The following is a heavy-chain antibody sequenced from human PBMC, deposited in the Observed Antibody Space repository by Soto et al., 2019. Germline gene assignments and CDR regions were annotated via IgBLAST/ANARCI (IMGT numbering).Heavy chain of an antibody. V-gene: IGHV1-8*02. CDR3: ARGITQGYDY. CDR2: MSPSSGNT. J-gene: IGHJ4*02. CDR1: GYNFNTYD. D-gene: IGHD1-20*01. Sequence: QVQLVQSGAEVEKPGASVKVSCQASGYNFNTYDINWVRQATGQGREWMGWMSPSSGNTNYAQKFQGRVTMTRDTSVSTAYMELNSLTSDDTAVYYCARGITQGYDYWGQGTRVTVSS.